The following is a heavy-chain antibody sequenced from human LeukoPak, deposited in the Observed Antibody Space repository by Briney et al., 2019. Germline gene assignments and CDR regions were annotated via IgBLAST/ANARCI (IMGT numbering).Heavy chain of an antibody. CDR3: ARSGGSYIWFDP. J-gene: IGHJ5*02. D-gene: IGHD2-15*01. CDR1: GGSFSGYY. CDR2: INHSGST. Sequence: SETLSLTCAVYGGSFSGYYWSWIRQPPGKGLEWIGEINHSGSTNYNPSLKSRVTISVDTSKNQFSLKLSSVTAADTAVYYCARSGGSYIWFDPWGQGTLVTVSS. V-gene: IGHV4-34*01.